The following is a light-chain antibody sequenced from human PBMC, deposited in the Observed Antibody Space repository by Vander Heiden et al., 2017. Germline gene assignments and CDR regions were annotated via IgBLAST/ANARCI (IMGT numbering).Light chain of an antibody. CDR1: QSVSSY. Sequence: EIVLTQSPATLSLSPGERATLSCRASQSVSSYLAWYQQKPGQAPRLLIYDASNRATGIPARFSGSGSGTDFTLSISSLEPEDFAVYYCQQRSNWPPYTFVQGTKLRSN. CDR3: QQRSNWPPYT. CDR2: DAS. J-gene: IGKJ2*01. V-gene: IGKV3-11*01.